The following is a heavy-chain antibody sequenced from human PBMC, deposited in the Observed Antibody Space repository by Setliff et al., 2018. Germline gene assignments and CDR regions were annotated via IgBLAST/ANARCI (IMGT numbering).Heavy chain of an antibody. CDR3: SRPAYSSRWYEIKGFDY. CDR1: ANSFINYW. CDR2: IWPDDSDT. D-gene: IGHD6-13*01. V-gene: IGHV5-51*01. Sequence: GESLKISCKGSANSFINYWIGWVRQMPGKGLEWMGVIWPDDSDTTYSPPFRGQVTISADKSISTAYLQWSSLKASDTAIYYCSRPAYSSRWYEIKGFDYWGQGTLVTVSS. J-gene: IGHJ4*02.